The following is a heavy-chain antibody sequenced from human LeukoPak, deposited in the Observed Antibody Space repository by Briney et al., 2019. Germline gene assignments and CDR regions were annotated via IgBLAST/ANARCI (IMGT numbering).Heavy chain of an antibody. Sequence: GGSLRLSCAASGFTFSSYSMNWVRQAPGKGLEWVSWISSSSGTIYYADSVKGRFTISRDSAKNSLYLQMNSLRAEDTAVYYCARDSWGSDWYESSCYWGQGTLVTVSS. CDR1: GFTFSSYS. CDR2: ISSSSGTI. J-gene: IGHJ4*02. V-gene: IGHV3-48*01. D-gene: IGHD6-19*01. CDR3: ARDSWGSDWYESSCY.